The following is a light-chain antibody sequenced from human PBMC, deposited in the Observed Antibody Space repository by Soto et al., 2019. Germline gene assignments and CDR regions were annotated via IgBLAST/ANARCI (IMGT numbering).Light chain of an antibody. V-gene: IGLV3-21*02. Sequence: SYELTQISSVSVAPGQTARISCGGNNIGSKSVHWYQQKPGQAPVVVVYDDSDRPSRIPERFSGSNSGNTATLTISRVEAGDEADYYCQVWDDNSDHHVFGTGTKLTVL. CDR3: QVWDDNSDHHV. J-gene: IGLJ1*01. CDR2: DDS. CDR1: NIGSKS.